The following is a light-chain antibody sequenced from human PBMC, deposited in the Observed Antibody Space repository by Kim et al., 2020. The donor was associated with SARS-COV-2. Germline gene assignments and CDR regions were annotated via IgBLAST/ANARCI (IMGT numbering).Light chain of an antibody. J-gene: IGKJ5*01. CDR2: AAS. Sequence: DIQMTQSPSSVSASVGDTVTITCRASQGISTSLAWYQQKPGKAPKLLISAASTLQSGVPSRFSGSGSGTDFTLTITGLQPEDCATYYCQHPKSPVTFGQGTRLEIK. CDR3: QHPKSPVT. CDR1: QGISTS. V-gene: IGKV1-12*01.